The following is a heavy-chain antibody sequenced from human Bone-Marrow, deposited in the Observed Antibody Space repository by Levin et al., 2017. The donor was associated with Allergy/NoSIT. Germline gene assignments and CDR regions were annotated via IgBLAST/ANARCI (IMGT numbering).Heavy chain of an antibody. CDR1: GLAISSNY. Sequence: GGSLRLSCAASGLAISSNYMTWVRQAPGKGLDWVSIMYSDGSTYYADSVRGRFTVSRDRAKDILYLQMNSLRVEDTALYYCAGDQGAGLDGFYYYGMDVWGQGTTVSVS. CDR2: MYSDGST. J-gene: IGHJ6*02. CDR3: AGDQGAGLDGFYYYGMDV. D-gene: IGHD6-19*01. V-gene: IGHV3-53*01.